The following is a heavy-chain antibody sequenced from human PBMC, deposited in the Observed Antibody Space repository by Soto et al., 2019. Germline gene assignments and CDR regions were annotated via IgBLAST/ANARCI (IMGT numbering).Heavy chain of an antibody. CDR2: IDNAGVGT. CDR1: GFTFRNIA. D-gene: IGHD2-8*01. V-gene: IGHV3-23*05. CDR3: VSWVSDHFDY. J-gene: IGHJ4*02. Sequence: PGGSLRLSCAASGFTFRNIAMTWVRQAPGTGLEWVSTIDNAGVGTHYADSVKGRFTISRDNSRNTVDLQMDNLRAEDTALYYCVSWVSDHFDYWGPRTQVTVSS.